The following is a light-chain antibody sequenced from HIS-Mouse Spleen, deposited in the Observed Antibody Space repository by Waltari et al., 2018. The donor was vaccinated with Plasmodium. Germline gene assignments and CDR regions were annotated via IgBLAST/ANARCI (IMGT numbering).Light chain of an antibody. CDR1: SSNIGAGYD. CDR2: GNS. J-gene: IGLJ3*02. CDR3: QSYDSSLAWV. Sequence: QSVLTQPPSVSGAPGQRVTISCTGSSSNIGAGYDVHWYQQLPGTAPKLLRYGNSNRPSGVPDRFSGSKSGTSASLAITGLQAEDEADYYCQSYDSSLAWVFGGGTKLTVL. V-gene: IGLV1-40*01.